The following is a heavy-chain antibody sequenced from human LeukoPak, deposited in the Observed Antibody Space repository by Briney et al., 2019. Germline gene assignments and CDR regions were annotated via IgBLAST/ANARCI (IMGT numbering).Heavy chain of an antibody. D-gene: IGHD6-13*01. V-gene: IGHV4-61*01. CDR3: ARDIAAAAFDY. CDR2: IYYSGST. CDR1: GGSVSSGSYY. Sequence: PSETLSLTCTVPGGSVSSGSYYWSWIRQPPGKGLEWIGYIYYSGSTNYNPSLKSRVTISVDTSKNQFSLKLSSVTAADTAVYYCARDIAAAAFDYWGQGTLVTASS. J-gene: IGHJ4*02.